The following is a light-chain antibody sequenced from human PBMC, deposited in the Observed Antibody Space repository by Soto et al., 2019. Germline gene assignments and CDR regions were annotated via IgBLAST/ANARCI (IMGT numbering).Light chain of an antibody. Sequence: EIQITQSPSSLSASVGDRITITCRASQSISSYLNWYQQKPGKAPKLLIYAASSLQSGVPSRFSGSGSGTDFTLTISSLQPEDFATYYCQQSYSTPRFTFGPGTKVDIK. CDR2: AAS. CDR3: QQSYSTPRFT. J-gene: IGKJ3*01. CDR1: QSISSY. V-gene: IGKV1-39*01.